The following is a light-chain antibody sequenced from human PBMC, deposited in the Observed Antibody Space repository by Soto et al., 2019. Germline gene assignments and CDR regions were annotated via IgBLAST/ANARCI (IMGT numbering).Light chain of an antibody. J-gene: IGLJ1*01. Sequence: QSALTQPASVSGSPGQSITISCTGTSNDVGGYNYVSWYQQHPGKAPKLMIYEVTDRPWGVSNRFSGSKSGNTASLTISGLQAEDEADYYCSSYTHTSTPSCGFGTGTKLTVL. CDR2: EVT. V-gene: IGLV2-14*01. CDR1: SNDVGGYNY. CDR3: SSYTHTSTPSCG.